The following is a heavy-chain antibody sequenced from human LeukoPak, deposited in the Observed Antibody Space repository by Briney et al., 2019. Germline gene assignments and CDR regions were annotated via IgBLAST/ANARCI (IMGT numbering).Heavy chain of an antibody. J-gene: IGHJ4*02. V-gene: IGHV3-7*01. CDR2: IKQDGSEK. CDR1: GFTFSSYW. D-gene: IGHD6-19*01. Sequence: GGSLRLSCAASGFTFSSYWMSWVRQAPGKGLEWVANIKQDGSEKYYVDSVKGRFTISRDNAKNSLYLQMNSLRAEDTAVYYCARDQTGYSSGPGDYWGQGTLVTVSS. CDR3: ARDQTGYSSGPGDY.